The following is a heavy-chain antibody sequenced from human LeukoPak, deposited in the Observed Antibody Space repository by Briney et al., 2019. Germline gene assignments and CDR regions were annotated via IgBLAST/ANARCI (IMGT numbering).Heavy chain of an antibody. CDR1: GFTFSSYW. D-gene: IGHD3-16*01. J-gene: IGHJ4*02. V-gene: IGHV3-7*01. CDR2: IKQDGSDK. Sequence: PGGSLRLSCAASGFTFSSYWMSWVRQAPGKGLEWVASIKQDGSDKHYVDSVKGRFTISRDNAKNSQYLQMNSLRAEDTAVYYCARDLVWGAFDYWGQGTLVTVSS. CDR3: ARDLVWGAFDY.